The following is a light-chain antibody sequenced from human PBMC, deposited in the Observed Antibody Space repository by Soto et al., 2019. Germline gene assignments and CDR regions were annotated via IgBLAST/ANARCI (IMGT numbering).Light chain of an antibody. CDR1: QSVSSS. Sequence: EIVMTQSPATLSMSPGERATLSCRASQSVSSSLAWYQQNPGQAPRLLIYSASTRATGIPARFSGSGSGTEFTLTISSLQSEDVAVYYWQQYSNWPPSTFGQGTKVEIK. CDR2: SAS. J-gene: IGKJ1*01. V-gene: IGKV3-15*01. CDR3: QQYSNWPPST.